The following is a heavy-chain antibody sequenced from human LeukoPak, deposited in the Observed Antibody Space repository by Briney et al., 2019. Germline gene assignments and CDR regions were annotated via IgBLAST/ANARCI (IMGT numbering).Heavy chain of an antibody. J-gene: IGHJ6*02. CDR3: ARGVDMSPVVEMIALANYYGMDV. V-gene: IGHV1-8*01. Sequence: ASVKVSCKASGYTFTSYDINWVRQATGQGLEWMGWMNPNSGNTGYAQKFQGRVTMTRNTSISTAYMELSSLRSEDTAVYYCARGVDMSPVVEMIALANYYGMDVWGQGTTVTVSS. CDR1: GYTFTSYD. D-gene: IGHD2-21*01. CDR2: MNPNSGNT.